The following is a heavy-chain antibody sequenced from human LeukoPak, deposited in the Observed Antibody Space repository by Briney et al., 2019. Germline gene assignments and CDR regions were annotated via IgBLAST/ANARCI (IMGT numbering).Heavy chain of an antibody. CDR2: IYPGDSDA. CDR1: GYSFTSYW. Sequence: GESLKISCKGSGYSFTSYWIGWVRQMPGKGLEWMGSIYPGDSDARYSPSFQGQVTISADKSISTAYLQWSSLKASDTAMYYCARQYYDSSGYHLYFDYWGQGTLVTVSS. CDR3: ARQYYDSSGYHLYFDY. D-gene: IGHD3-22*01. V-gene: IGHV5-51*01. J-gene: IGHJ4*02.